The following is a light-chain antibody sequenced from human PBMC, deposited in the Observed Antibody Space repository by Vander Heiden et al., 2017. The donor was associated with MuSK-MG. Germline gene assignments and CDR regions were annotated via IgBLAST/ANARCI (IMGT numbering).Light chain of an antibody. Sequence: DMQLTPSPSSLSASVGDRVTITCRASQSISSYLNWYQQKPGKAPKLLIYAASSLQSGVPSRFSGSGSGTDFTLTISSLQPEDFATYYCQQSYSTPRTFGQGTKLEIK. CDR3: QQSYSTPRT. CDR1: QSISSY. CDR2: AAS. V-gene: IGKV1-39*01. J-gene: IGKJ2*01.